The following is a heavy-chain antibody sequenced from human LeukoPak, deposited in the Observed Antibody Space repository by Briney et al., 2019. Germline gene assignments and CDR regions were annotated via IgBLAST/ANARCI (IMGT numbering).Heavy chain of an antibody. Sequence: SETLPLTCTVSGGSVSSGSDYWSWIRQPPGKGLEWIGYIYYSGSTDYNPSLKSRVTISLDTSKNQVSLKLSSVTAADTAVYYCARVPPWGDYWYFDLWGRGTLVTVSS. CDR2: IYYSGST. CDR1: GGSVSSGSDY. J-gene: IGHJ2*01. CDR3: ARVPPWGDYWYFDL. V-gene: IGHV4-61*01. D-gene: IGHD3-16*01.